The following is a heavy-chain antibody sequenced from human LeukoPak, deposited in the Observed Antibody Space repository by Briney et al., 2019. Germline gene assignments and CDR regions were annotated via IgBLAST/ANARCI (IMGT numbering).Heavy chain of an antibody. CDR3: ARLYSSSWYYYYYYMDV. CDR2: INHSGST. D-gene: IGHD6-13*01. CDR1: GGSFSGYY. Sequence: PSETLSLTCAVYGGSFSGYYWSWIRQPPGKGLEWIGEINHSGSTNYNPSLKSRVTISVDTSKNQFSLKLSSVTAADTAVYYYARLYSSSWYYYYYYMDVWGKGTTVTISS. V-gene: IGHV4-34*01. J-gene: IGHJ6*03.